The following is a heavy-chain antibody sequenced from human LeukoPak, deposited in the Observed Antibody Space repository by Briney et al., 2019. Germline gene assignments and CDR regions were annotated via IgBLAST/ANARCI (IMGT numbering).Heavy chain of an antibody. Sequence: GGSLRLSCAASGFTFSNAWMTWVRQAPGQGLEWVARIKSKTDGETTDYAAPVKGRFTISRDDSKSIAYLQMNSLKTEDTAVYYCTRAPIYCGGDCYSTGDDYWGQGTLVTVSS. CDR3: TRAPIYCGGDCYSTGDDY. CDR2: IKSKTDGETT. V-gene: IGHV3-15*01. CDR1: GFTFSNAW. D-gene: IGHD2-21*02. J-gene: IGHJ4*02.